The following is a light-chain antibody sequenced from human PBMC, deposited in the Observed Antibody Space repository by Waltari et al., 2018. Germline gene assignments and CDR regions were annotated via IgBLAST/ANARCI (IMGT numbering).Light chain of an antibody. V-gene: IGKV1-39*01. CDR2: TAS. CDR3: QQSYSTLIT. Sequence: DIQMTQSPSSLSASVGDRVTINCRASQSVSKFVNWYQQKPGKAPKLLVYTASTLQIGVPSRFSGSGSGTEFTLTINSLLPEDFANYYCQQSYSTLITFGQGTRLEIK. J-gene: IGKJ5*01. CDR1: QSVSKF.